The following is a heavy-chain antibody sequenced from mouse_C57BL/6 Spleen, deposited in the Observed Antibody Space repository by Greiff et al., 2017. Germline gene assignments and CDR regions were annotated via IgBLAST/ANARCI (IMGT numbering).Heavy chain of an antibody. CDR1: GYAFSSSW. V-gene: IGHV1-82*01. D-gene: IGHD2-4*01. CDR2: IYPGDGDT. Sequence: VKLQEPGPELVKPGASVKFSCKASGYAFSSSWMNWVKQRPGQGLEWIGRIYPGDGDTNYNGKFKGKATLTADKSSSTAYMQLSSLTSEDSAVYFCASGDYDYGDYALDYWGQGTSVTVSS. J-gene: IGHJ4*01. CDR3: ASGDYDYGDYALDY.